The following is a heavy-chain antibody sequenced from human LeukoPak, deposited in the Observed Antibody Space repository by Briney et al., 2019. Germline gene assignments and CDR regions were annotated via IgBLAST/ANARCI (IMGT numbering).Heavy chain of an antibody. D-gene: IGHD3-22*01. V-gene: IGHV3-30*03. J-gene: IGHJ4*02. CDR3: ARDPRGPAGYDSPARDTFDY. CDR2: IFYDGTIQ. CDR1: GFTFSSYA. Sequence: GGSLRLSCAASGFTFSSYAMHWARQTPGKGLEWVAVIFYDGTIQYYSDSVRGRLIVSRDNPKNTLYLQMNSLRAEDTAVYYCARDPRGPAGYDSPARDTFDYWGQGTLVTVSS.